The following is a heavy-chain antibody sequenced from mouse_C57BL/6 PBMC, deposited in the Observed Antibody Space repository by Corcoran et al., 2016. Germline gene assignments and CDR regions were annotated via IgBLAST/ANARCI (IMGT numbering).Heavy chain of an antibody. J-gene: IGHJ4*01. CDR2: INYDGSST. V-gene: IGHV5-16*01. Sequence: EVKLVESEGGLVQPGSSMKLSCTASGFTFSDYYMACVRQVPEKGLEWVANINYDGSSTYYLDSLKSRFIISRDNAKNILYLQMSSLKSEDTATYYCARERLNYAMDYWGQGTSVTVSS. D-gene: IGHD2-12*01. CDR1: GFTFSDYY. CDR3: ARERLNYAMDY.